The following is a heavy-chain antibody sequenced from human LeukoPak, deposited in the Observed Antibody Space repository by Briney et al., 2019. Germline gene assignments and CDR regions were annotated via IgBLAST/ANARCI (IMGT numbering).Heavy chain of an antibody. J-gene: IGHJ4*02. CDR3: ATYIAARLDY. D-gene: IGHD6-6*01. V-gene: IGHV3-30*03. Sequence: GGSLRLSCAASGFTFSSYGMHWVRQAPGKGLEWVAVISYDGSNKYYADSVKGRFTISRDNSKNTLYLQMNSLRAEDTAVYYCATYIAARLDYWGQGTLVTVSS. CDR2: ISYDGSNK. CDR1: GFTFSSYG.